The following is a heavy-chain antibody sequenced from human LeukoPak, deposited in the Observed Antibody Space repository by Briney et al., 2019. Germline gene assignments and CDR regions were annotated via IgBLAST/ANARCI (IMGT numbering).Heavy chain of an antibody. D-gene: IGHD2-15*01. J-gene: IGHJ4*02. V-gene: IGHV3-7*05. CDR2: IKRDGSEN. CDR3: ARDEFRYSQDY. CDR1: GITFSTYW. Sequence: ASLLLSCAASGITFSTYWMSWGRQAPGKGQEWVANIKRDGSENYYVDAVKGRFTISRDNAKSSLYLQMNSLRAEDTAMYYCARDEFRYSQDYWGQGTLVTVSS.